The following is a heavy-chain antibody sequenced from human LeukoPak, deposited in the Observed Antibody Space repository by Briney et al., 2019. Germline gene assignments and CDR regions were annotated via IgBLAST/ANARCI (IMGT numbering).Heavy chain of an antibody. CDR3: ARDDIVVVPAAHYYYYGLDV. D-gene: IGHD2-2*01. Sequence: GGSLRLSCVASGFTFSSNWMSWVRQAPGKGLEWVASIRADGTEKYYMDSVKGRFTISRDNAKNSLYLQMNSLRAEDTAVYYCARDDIVVVPAAHYYYYGLDVWGQGTTVTVSS. CDR2: IRADGTEK. CDR1: GFTFSSNW. V-gene: IGHV3-7*03. J-gene: IGHJ6*02.